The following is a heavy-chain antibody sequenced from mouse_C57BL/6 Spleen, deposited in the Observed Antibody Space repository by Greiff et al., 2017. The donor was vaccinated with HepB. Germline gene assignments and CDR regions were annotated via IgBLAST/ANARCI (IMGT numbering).Heavy chain of an antibody. J-gene: IGHJ3*01. Sequence: VMLVESGGGLVKPGGSLKLSCAASGFTFSDYGMHWVRQAPEKGLEWVAYISSGSSTIYYADTVKGRFTISRDNAKNTLFLQMTSLRSEDTAMYYCAREDYPPFAYWGQGTLVTVSA. D-gene: IGHD2-4*01. CDR2: ISSGSSTI. CDR1: GFTFSDYG. CDR3: AREDYPPFAY. V-gene: IGHV5-17*01.